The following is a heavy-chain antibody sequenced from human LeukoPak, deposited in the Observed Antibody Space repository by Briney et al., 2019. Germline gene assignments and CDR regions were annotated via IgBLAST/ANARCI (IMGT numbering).Heavy chain of an antibody. V-gene: IGHV4-59*01. J-gene: IGHJ2*01. D-gene: IGHD4-23*01. Sequence: PSETLSLTCTVSGGSISSYYWSWIRQPPGKGLEWIGYIYYSGSTNYNPSLKCRVTISVDTSKNQFSLKLSSVTAADTAVYYCARDDYGGNSGNWYFDLWGRGTLVTVSS. CDR1: GGSISSYY. CDR2: IYYSGST. CDR3: ARDDYGGNSGNWYFDL.